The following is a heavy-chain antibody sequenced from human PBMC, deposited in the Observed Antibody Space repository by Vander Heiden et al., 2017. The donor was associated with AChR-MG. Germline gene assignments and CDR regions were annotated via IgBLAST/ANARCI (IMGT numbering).Heavy chain of an antibody. CDR2: INPNSGGT. CDR3: ARGPRDGDYVPFEFDY. Sequence: QLVQSGLEVENPGVSGKVSCKASGYTSTAYYMHQVRQAPGQGLEWMGWINPNSGGTSYAQRFQSRVTMTRDTSISTAYMELSRLRSDDTAVYYCARGPRDGDYVPFEFDYWGQGTLVTVSS. CDR1: GYTSTAYY. D-gene: IGHD4-17*01. J-gene: IGHJ4*02. V-gene: IGHV1-2*02.